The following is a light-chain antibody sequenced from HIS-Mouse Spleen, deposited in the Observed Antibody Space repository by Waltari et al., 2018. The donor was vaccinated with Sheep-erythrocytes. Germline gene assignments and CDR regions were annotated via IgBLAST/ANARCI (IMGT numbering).Light chain of an antibody. J-gene: IGLJ2*01. Sequence: QSALTQPASVSGSPGQSITISCTGTNSDVGGYNYVSWYQQHPGKAPKLMIYDVSNRPSGVSNRFSGSKSGNTASLTISGLQAEEEADYYCSSYTSSSTLVVFGGGTKLTVL. CDR2: DVS. V-gene: IGLV2-14*03. CDR1: NSDVGGYNY. CDR3: SSYTSSSTLVV.